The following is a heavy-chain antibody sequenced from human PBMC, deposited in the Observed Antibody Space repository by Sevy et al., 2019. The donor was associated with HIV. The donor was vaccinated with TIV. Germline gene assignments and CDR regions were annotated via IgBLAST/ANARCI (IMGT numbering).Heavy chain of an antibody. CDR3: AREDIVLGEDNYYGIDV. V-gene: IGHV3-53*01. J-gene: IGHJ6*02. Sequence: GGSLRLSCAASGFSVSSNYMSWVRQAPGKGPEWVSVIHSGGKISYAVSVQGRFTISRDNSKNTLYLQMNSLSAEDTAVYYCAREDIVLGEDNYYGIDVWGQGTTVTVSS. CDR1: GFSVSSNY. D-gene: IGHD2-15*01. CDR2: IHSGGKI.